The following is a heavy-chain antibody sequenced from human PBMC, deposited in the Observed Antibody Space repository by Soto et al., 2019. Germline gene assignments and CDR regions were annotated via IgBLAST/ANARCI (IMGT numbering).Heavy chain of an antibody. CDR2: ISYDGSNK. V-gene: IGHV3-30*18. Sequence: QVQLVESGGGVVQPGRSLRLSCAASGFTFSSYGMHWVRQAPGKGLEWVAVISYDGSNKYYADSVKGRFTISRDNSKNTLYLQMNSLRAEDTAVYYCAKMVDYGDYYLPFDSWGQGTLVTVSS. CDR3: AKMVDYGDYYLPFDS. CDR1: GFTFSSYG. D-gene: IGHD4-17*01. J-gene: IGHJ4*02.